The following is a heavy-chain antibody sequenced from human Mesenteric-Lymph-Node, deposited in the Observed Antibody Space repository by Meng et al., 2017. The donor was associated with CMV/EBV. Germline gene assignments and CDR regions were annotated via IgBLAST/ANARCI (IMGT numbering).Heavy chain of an antibody. CDR1: GYTFTRYY. V-gene: IGHV1-2*06. J-gene: IGHJ4*02. CDR2: IPPNSGGT. D-gene: IGHD6-13*01. Sequence: SCTASGYTFTRYYIHWVRQAPGQGLEWMGRIPPNSGGTSYAQKFQGRVTMTRDTSISTAYVELSSLRSDDTAVYYCAPSSHDYYFDYWGQGTLVTVSS. CDR3: APSSHDYYFDY.